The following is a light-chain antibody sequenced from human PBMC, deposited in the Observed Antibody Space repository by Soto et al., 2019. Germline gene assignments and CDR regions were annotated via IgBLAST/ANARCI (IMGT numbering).Light chain of an antibody. V-gene: IGLV2-14*01. J-gene: IGLJ1*01. Sequence: QSALTQPASVSGTPGQSITISCTGTSSDVGAYNYVSWYQQYPGKAPKLIIYDVTNRPSGVSNRFSGSKSGNTASLTISGLRAEDEADYYCNSYTSNNTYVFGTGTKLTVL. CDR1: SSDVGAYNY. CDR3: NSYTSNNTYV. CDR2: DVT.